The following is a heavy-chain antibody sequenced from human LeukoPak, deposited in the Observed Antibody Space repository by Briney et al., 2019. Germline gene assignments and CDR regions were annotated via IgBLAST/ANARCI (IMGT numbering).Heavy chain of an antibody. V-gene: IGHV4-39*01. CDR1: GGSISSSNYY. CDR2: IYYSGST. Sequence: PSQTLSLTCTVSGGSISSSNYYWGWIRRPPGKGLEWIGGIYYSGSTYYNPSLKSRVTISVDTSKNQFSLKLSSVTAADTAVYYCARQGDGYYYMDVWGKGTTVTVSS. D-gene: IGHD3-10*01. J-gene: IGHJ6*03. CDR3: ARQGDGYYYMDV.